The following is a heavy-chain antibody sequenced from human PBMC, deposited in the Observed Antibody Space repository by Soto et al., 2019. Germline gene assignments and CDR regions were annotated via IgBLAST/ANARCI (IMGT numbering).Heavy chain of an antibody. CDR3: ARDLRAAMAYYYYYGMDV. CDR1: GYTFTSYG. V-gene: IGHV1-18*01. J-gene: IGHJ6*02. CDR2: ISAYNGNT. D-gene: IGHD5-18*01. Sequence: GASVKVSCKASGYTFTSYGTSWVRQAPGQGLEWMGWISAYNGNTNYAQKLQGRVTMTTDTSTSTAYMELRSLRSDDTAVYYCARDLRAAMAYYYYYGMDVWGQGTTVTVSS.